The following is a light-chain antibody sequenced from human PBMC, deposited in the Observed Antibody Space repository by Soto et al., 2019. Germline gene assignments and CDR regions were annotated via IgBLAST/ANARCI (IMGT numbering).Light chain of an antibody. Sequence: DIQMTQSPSTLSASVGDRVTITCRASQSITNRLAWYQQKPGKAPKVLIYDASNLEYGVPSRFSGSGFGTEFILTISSPQPDDFATYCCQHYGGMWTFGQGTKVDIK. V-gene: IGKV1-5*01. J-gene: IGKJ1*01. CDR2: DAS. CDR3: QHYGGMWT. CDR1: QSITNR.